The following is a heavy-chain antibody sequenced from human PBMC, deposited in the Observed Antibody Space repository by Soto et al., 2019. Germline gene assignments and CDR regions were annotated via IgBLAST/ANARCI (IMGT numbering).Heavy chain of an antibody. Sequence: PSQTLSLTCAISGDSVSSNSAAWNWIRQSPSRGLEWLGRTYYRSKWYNDYAVSVKSRITINPDTSKNQFSLQLNSVTPEDTAVYYCARETRPKDIVVVVAAPYYFDYWGQGTLVTVSS. CDR1: GDSVSSNSAA. D-gene: IGHD2-15*01. J-gene: IGHJ4*02. CDR3: ARETRPKDIVVVVAAPYYFDY. V-gene: IGHV6-1*01. CDR2: TYYRSKWYN.